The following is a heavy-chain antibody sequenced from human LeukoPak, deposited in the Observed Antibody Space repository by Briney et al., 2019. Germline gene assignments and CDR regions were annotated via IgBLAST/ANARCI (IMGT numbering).Heavy chain of an antibody. V-gene: IGHV4-4*07. CDR1: GGSISSYY. CDR3: ARDVSGTYYSSLDYYYGMDV. Sequence: SETLSLTCTVSGGSISSYYWSWIRQPAGKGLEWIARIYSSGSTNYNPSLKSRVTISVDTSKNQFSLKVSSVTAADTAVYYCARDVSGTYYSSLDYYYGMDVWGQGTTVSVSS. J-gene: IGHJ6*02. CDR2: IYSSGST. D-gene: IGHD3-10*01.